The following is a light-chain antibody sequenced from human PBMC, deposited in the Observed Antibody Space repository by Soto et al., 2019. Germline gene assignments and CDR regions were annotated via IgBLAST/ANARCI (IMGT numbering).Light chain of an antibody. Sequence: LASQRISTWLAWYQQKPGKVPKLLISDASTLDSGVPSRFRGSGLGTEYTLSINCRHSDDFATQYCQASCRYSGRLAQGTKVDIK. CDR2: DAS. CDR1: QRISTW. CDR3: QASCRYSGR. J-gene: IGKJ1*01. V-gene: IGKV1-5*01.